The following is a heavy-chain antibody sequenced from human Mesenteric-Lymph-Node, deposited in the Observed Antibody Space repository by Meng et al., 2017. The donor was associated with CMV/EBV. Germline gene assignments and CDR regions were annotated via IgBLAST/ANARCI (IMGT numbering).Heavy chain of an antibody. Sequence: QLQLQESGPGLVKPSETLSLTCTVSGGSISSSSYYWGWLRQPPGTGLEWIGSIYYGGSTYYNPSLKSRVTISVDTSKNQFSLKLSSVTAADTAVYYCARDGDYYDSSGYNPFDYWGQGTLVTVSS. CDR1: GGSISSSSYY. CDR2: IYYGGST. D-gene: IGHD3-22*01. J-gene: IGHJ4*02. CDR3: ARDGDYYDSSGYNPFDY. V-gene: IGHV4-39*07.